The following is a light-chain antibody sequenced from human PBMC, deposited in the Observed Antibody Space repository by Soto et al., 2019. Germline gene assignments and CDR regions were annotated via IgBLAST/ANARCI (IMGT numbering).Light chain of an antibody. CDR2: GTF. V-gene: IGKV3-15*01. J-gene: IGKJ1*01. Sequence: EIVMTQSPATLSVSPGERVTLSCRASQSVSINLAWYQQKPGQAPRLLIYGTFTRATGIPARFSGSGSATEFTLTISRLQPEDFAIYYCHQYNDWPRTFGQGTKVDIK. CDR1: QSVSIN. CDR3: HQYNDWPRT.